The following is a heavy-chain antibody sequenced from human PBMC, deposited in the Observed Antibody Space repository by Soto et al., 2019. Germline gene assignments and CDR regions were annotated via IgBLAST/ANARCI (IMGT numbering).Heavy chain of an antibody. V-gene: IGHV3-7*03. CDR1: GFTFSTYW. D-gene: IGHD3-10*01. CDR2: IKQDGSEK. Sequence: GGSLRLSCAASGFTFSTYWMTWVRQAPGKGLEWVANIKQDGSEKYYVDSVEGRFTVSRDNAKNSLYLQMNSLRVEDTAVYYCARGRGGAGDYWGQGTLVTV. CDR3: ARGRGGAGDY. J-gene: IGHJ4*02.